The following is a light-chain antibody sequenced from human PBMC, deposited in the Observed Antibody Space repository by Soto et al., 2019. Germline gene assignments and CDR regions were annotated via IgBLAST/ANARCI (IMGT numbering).Light chain of an antibody. J-gene: IGKJ5*01. CDR2: RAS. CDR3: QQYNNWPIT. V-gene: IGKV3-15*01. CDR1: QSINNL. Sequence: EVVLTQSPGTLSVSPGERAILSFLARQSINNLLAWYQQKPGQAPRLLIYRASTRATDTPARFSGSGSGTEFSLTISSLQSEDFAVYYCQQYNNWPITFGQGTRLEIQ.